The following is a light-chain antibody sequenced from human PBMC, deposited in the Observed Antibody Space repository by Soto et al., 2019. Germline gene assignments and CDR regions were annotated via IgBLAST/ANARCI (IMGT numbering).Light chain of an antibody. CDR1: QSVSSN. J-gene: IGKJ4*01. Sequence: IVMTHSPATLSVSPVERATLSCRASQSVSSNLAWYQQKPGQAPRLLIYGASTRATGIPARFSGSGSGTEFTLTISSLQSEDFAVYYCQQYNNWPLTFGGGTKWIS. CDR3: QQYNNWPLT. CDR2: GAS. V-gene: IGKV3-15*01.